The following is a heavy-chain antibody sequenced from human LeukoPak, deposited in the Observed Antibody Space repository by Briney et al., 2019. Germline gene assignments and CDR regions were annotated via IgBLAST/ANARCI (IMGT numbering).Heavy chain of an antibody. CDR2: VNPNSGHT. CDR1: EYTFTSYD. CDR3: ARGAPGSYCSGGSCPYFDY. Sequence: ASVKVSCKAFEYTFTSYDINWVRQATGQGLEWMGWVNPNSGHTGYAQKFQGRVTMTRNTSISTAYMELSSLRSEDTAVYYCARGAPGSYCSGGSCPYFDYWGQGTLVSVSS. J-gene: IGHJ4*02. V-gene: IGHV1-8*01. D-gene: IGHD2-15*01.